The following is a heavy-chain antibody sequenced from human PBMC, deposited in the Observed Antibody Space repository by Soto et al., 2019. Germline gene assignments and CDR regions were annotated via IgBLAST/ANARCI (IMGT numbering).Heavy chain of an antibody. CDR1: GFTFSSYA. Sequence: EVQLVESGGGLVQPGGSLRLSCAASGFTFSSYAMHWVRQAPGKGLEYVSTINSNGGSTYYANSVKGRFTISIDNSKSTLYLQRGSLRAEDMAVYYCAREGGSYYFDYWGQGTLVTVSS. D-gene: IGHD1-26*01. CDR2: INSNGGST. V-gene: IGHV3-64*01. J-gene: IGHJ4*02. CDR3: AREGGSYYFDY.